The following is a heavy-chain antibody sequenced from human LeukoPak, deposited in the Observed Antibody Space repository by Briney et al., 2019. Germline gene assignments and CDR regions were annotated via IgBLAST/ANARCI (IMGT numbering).Heavy chain of an antibody. CDR1: GFIVSSNY. V-gene: IGHV3-21*01. D-gene: IGHD3-22*01. CDR3: ARSLYDSSGYYYSHPFGY. Sequence: GGSLRLSCAASGFIVSSNYMSWVRQAPGKGLEWVSSISSSSSYIYYADSVKGRFTISRDNAKNSLYLQMNSLRAEDTAVYYCARSLYDSSGYYYSHPFGYWGQGTLVTVSS. CDR2: ISSSSSYI. J-gene: IGHJ4*02.